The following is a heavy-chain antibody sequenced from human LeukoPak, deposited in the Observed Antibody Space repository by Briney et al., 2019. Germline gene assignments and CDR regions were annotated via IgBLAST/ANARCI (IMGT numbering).Heavy chain of an antibody. Sequence: ASVKVSCKASGYTFTGYYMHWVRQAPGQGLEWMGWINPNSGGTNYAQKFQGRVTMTRDTSISTAYMELSRLRSDDTAVYYCARDGAGVPAATYFDYWGQGTLVTVSS. V-gene: IGHV1-2*02. CDR3: ARDGAGVPAATYFDY. CDR1: GYTFTGYY. J-gene: IGHJ4*02. CDR2: INPNSGGT. D-gene: IGHD2-2*01.